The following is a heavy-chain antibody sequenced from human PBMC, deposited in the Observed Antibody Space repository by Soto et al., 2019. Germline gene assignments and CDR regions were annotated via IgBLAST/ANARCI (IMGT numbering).Heavy chain of an antibody. D-gene: IGHD6-19*01. J-gene: IGHJ4*02. CDR1: GYTFTSYY. CDR2: INPSGGST. CDR3: ARDGAVAGRVD. V-gene: IGHV1-46*01. Sequence: ASVKVSCKASGYTFTSYYMHWVRQAPGQGLEWMGIINPSGGSTSYAQKFQGRVTMTRDTSTSTVYMELSSLRSEDAAVYYCARDGAVAGRVDWGQGSLVIVSS.